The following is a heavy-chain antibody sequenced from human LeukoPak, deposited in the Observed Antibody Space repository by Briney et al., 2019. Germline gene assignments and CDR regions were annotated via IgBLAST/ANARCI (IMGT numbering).Heavy chain of an antibody. D-gene: IGHD2-2*01. J-gene: IGHJ4*02. CDR2: ISSSSSNI. CDR3: AREHGLVPAAYFGY. CDR1: GFTFSSYS. V-gene: IGHV3-21*01. Sequence: PGGSLRLSCAASGFTFSSYSMNWVRQAPGKGLEWVSCISSSSSNIYYADSVKGRFTISRDNAKNSLYLQMNSLRAEDTAVYYCAREHGLVPAAYFGYWGQGTLVTVSS.